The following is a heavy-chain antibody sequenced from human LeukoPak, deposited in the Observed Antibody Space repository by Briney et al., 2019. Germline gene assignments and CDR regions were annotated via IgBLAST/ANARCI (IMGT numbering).Heavy chain of an antibody. CDR2: MNPNSGNT. CDR1: GYTFTIYD. V-gene: IGHV1-8*03. J-gene: IGHJ5*02. D-gene: IGHD4-11*01. CDR3: ARGLLGFMRSDYSNYWDNWFDP. Sequence: ASVKVSCKATGYTFTIYDINWVRQATGQGLEWMGWMNPNSGNTGYAQKFQGRVTITRNTSISTAYMELSSLRFEDTAVYYCARGLLGFMRSDYSNYWDNWFDPWGQGTLVTVSS.